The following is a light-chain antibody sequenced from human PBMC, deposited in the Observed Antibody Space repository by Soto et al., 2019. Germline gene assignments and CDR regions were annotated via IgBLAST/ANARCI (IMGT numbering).Light chain of an antibody. CDR1: QSVSSY. CDR2: DAS. Sequence: EIVLTQSPATLSLSPGERATLSCRASQSVSSYLAWYQQKPGQAPRLLIYDASNMATGIPARFSGSGSGTDFTLTISSLEPEDFAVYYCQQRSNWPTTFGQGTKLEIK. CDR3: QQRSNWPTT. V-gene: IGKV3-11*01. J-gene: IGKJ2*01.